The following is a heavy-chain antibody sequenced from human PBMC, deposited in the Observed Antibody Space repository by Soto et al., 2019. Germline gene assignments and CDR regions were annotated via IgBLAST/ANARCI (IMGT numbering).Heavy chain of an antibody. Sequence: QVQLQQWGAGLLKPSETLSLTCAVYGGSFSGYYWSWIRQPPGKGLEWIGEINHSGSTNYNPSLKSRVTISVDTSKNQFSLKLSSVTAADTAVYYCAIDHIAYYWGQGTLVTVSS. D-gene: IGHD5-12*01. V-gene: IGHV4-34*01. J-gene: IGHJ4*02. CDR2: INHSGST. CDR3: AIDHIAYY. CDR1: GGSFSGYY.